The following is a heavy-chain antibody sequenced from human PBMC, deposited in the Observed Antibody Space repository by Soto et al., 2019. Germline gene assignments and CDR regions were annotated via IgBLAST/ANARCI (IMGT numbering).Heavy chain of an antibody. CDR2: IYTSGST. Sequence: KPSETLSLTCTVSGGSISSYYWSWIRQPAGKGLEWIGRIYTSGSTNYNPSRKSRVTMSVDTSKDQFSLKLSSVTAADTAVYYCARDLAAAGTVSWFDPWGQGTLVTVSS. D-gene: IGHD6-13*01. J-gene: IGHJ5*02. CDR3: ARDLAAAGTVSWFDP. V-gene: IGHV4-4*07. CDR1: GGSISSYY.